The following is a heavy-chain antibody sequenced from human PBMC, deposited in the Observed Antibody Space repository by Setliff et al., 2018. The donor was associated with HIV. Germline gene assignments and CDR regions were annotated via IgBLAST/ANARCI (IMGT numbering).Heavy chain of an antibody. CDR2: IKQDGSEK. J-gene: IGHJ6*02. D-gene: IGHD3-3*01. Sequence: HPGGSLRLSCAASGFTFSSYWMSWVRQAPGKGLEWVANIKQDGSEKYYVDSVKGRFTISRDNAKSSLYLQMNSLRVEDTAVYYCARDYLYYNLYNGSPVYGMDVWGQGTTVTV. CDR1: GFTFSSYW. CDR3: ARDYLYYNLYNGSPVYGMDV. V-gene: IGHV3-7*01.